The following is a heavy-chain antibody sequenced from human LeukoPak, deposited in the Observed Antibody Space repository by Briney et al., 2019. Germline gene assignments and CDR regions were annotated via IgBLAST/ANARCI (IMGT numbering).Heavy chain of an antibody. CDR3: ARGDYSYYFDY. J-gene: IGHJ4*02. V-gene: IGHV5-51*01. Sequence: GESLKISCRGSGYSLTSYWIGWVRQMPGKGLEWMGIIYPGDSDTRYSPSFQGQATISADKSISTAYLQWSSLKASDTAMYYCARGDYSYYFDYWGQGTLVTVSS. D-gene: IGHD2-15*01. CDR1: GYSLTSYW. CDR2: IYPGDSDT.